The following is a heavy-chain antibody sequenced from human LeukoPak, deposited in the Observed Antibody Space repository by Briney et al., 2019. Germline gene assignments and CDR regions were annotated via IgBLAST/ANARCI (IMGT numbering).Heavy chain of an antibody. D-gene: IGHD3-10*01. Sequence: SETLSLTCTVSGGSISSGDYYWSWIRQPPGKGLEWIGYIYYSGSTYYNPSLKSRVTISVDTSKNRFSLKLSSVTAADTAVYYCASARSRSPLNWFDPWGQGTLVTVSS. J-gene: IGHJ5*02. CDR2: IYYSGST. CDR3: ASARSRSPLNWFDP. V-gene: IGHV4-30-4*08. CDR1: GGSISSGDYY.